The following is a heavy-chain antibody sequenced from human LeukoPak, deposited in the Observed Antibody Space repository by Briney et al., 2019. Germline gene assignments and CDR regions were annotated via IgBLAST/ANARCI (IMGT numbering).Heavy chain of an antibody. Sequence: ASVKVSCKASGYTFTGYYMHWVRQAPGQGLEWMGWINPNSGGTNYAQKFQGRVTMTRDTSISTAYMELSRLRSDDTAVYYCARDLGSSNHYYYYMDVWGKGTTVTVSS. V-gene: IGHV1-2*02. CDR2: INPNSGGT. CDR3: ARDLGSSNHYYYYMDV. D-gene: IGHD1-14*01. J-gene: IGHJ6*03. CDR1: GYTFTGYY.